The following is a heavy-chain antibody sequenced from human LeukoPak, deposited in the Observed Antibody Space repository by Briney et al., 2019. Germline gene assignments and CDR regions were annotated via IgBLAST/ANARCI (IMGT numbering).Heavy chain of an antibody. V-gene: IGHV3-7*01. CDR2: LNPDGSER. J-gene: IGHJ3*01. Sequence: GGSLRLSCAASGFTFSQHYMSWVRQAPGKGLEWVANLNPDGSERKYVDSVKGRFTISRDNAKNSVYLQMSSLRAEDTAVFYCARDSGSCRGCAFDVWGQGTMVTVSS. CDR1: GFTFSQHY. D-gene: IGHD6-13*01. CDR3: ARDSGSCRGCAFDV.